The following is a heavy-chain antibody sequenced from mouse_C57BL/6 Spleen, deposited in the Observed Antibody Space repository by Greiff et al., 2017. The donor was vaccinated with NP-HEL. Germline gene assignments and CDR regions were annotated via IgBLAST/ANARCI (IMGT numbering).Heavy chain of an antibody. J-gene: IGHJ4*01. V-gene: IGHV1-82*01. CDR1: GYAFSSSW. CDR2: IYPGDGDT. Sequence: VQLQQSGPELVKPGASVKISCKASGYAFSSSWMNWVKQRPGKGLEWIGRIYPGDGDTNYNGKFKGKATLTADKSSSTAYMQLSSLTSEDSAVYFCAGPIYYDYPYAMDYWGQGTSVTVSS. CDR3: AGPIYYDYPYAMDY. D-gene: IGHD2-4*01.